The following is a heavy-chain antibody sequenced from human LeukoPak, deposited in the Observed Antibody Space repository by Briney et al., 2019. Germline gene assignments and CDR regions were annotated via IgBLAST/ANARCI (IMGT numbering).Heavy chain of an antibody. CDR2: IWYDGSNK. CDR1: GFTFSSYG. J-gene: IGHJ4*02. V-gene: IGHV3-33*01. Sequence: GGSLRLSCAASGFTFSSYGMHWVRQAPGKGLEWWAVIWYDGSNKYYADSVKGRFTISRDNSKNTLYLQMNSLRAEDTAVYFCGIEISGFPDYWGPGTLVTVSS. CDR3: GIEISGFPDY. D-gene: IGHD6-19*01.